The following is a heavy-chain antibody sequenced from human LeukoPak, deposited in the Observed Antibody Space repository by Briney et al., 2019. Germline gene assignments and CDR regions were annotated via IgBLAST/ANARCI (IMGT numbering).Heavy chain of an antibody. CDR1: GFTFSSYA. D-gene: IGHD3-22*01. J-gene: IGHJ4*02. Sequence: GGSLRLSCAASGFTFSSYAMHWVRQAPGKGLEWVAVISYDGSNKYYADSVKGRFTISRDNSKNTLYLQMNSLRAEDTAMYYCARDFYYDSSGYCDYWGQGTLVTVSS. V-gene: IGHV3-30-3*01. CDR3: ARDFYYDSSGYCDY. CDR2: ISYDGSNK.